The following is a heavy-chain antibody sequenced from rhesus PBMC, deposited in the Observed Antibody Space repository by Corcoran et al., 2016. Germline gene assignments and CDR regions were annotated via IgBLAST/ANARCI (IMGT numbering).Heavy chain of an antibody. J-gene: IGHJ4*01. Sequence: QVQLQESGPGLVKPSETLSLICGVSGYSISSGYGWSWIRQPPGKGLEWIGYIGGSSGSTNYNPSLKSRVTISQATSKNQFSLKLSSVTAADTAVYYCASTSGWYYFDYWGQGVLVTVSS. CDR3: ASTSGWYYFDY. D-gene: IGHD2-15*01. CDR1: GYSISSGYG. V-gene: IGHV4-127*01. CDR2: IGGSSGST.